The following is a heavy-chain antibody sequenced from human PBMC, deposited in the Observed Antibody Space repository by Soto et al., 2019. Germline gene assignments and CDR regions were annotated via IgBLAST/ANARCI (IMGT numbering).Heavy chain of an antibody. V-gene: IGHV4-61*08. Sequence: SLTLSVTSSVAEVTIIDGDCCWIRIRQRPGKGLEWIGYIYYNGNTNYNPSLKSRVTISVDTSKNQFTLNLNSVTAADTAVYYCARHAPRSYDYWGKGTLVTSPQ. J-gene: IGHJ4*02. CDR2: IYYNGNT. CDR3: ARHAPRSYDY. CDR1: EVTIIDGDCC.